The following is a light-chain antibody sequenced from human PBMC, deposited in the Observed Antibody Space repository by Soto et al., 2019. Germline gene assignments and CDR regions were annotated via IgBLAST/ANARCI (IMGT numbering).Light chain of an antibody. V-gene: IGLV2-14*01. Sequence: HSALTQPASVSGSAGQSITISCTGTSSDVGGYKYVSWYQHHPGKAPKLMIYEVSSRPSGVSYRFSGSKSGNTASLTISGLQAEDEADYYCSSYTSSSTLLIFGTGTKLTVL. CDR1: SSDVGGYKY. J-gene: IGLJ1*01. CDR2: EVS. CDR3: SSYTSSSTLLI.